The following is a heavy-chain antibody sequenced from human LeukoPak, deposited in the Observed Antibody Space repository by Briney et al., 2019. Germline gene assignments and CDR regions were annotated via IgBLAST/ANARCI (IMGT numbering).Heavy chain of an antibody. J-gene: IGHJ3*02. CDR1: GGSISSYY. V-gene: IGHV4-59*01. CDR3: ARVGGSSGWSDAFDI. D-gene: IGHD6-19*01. CDR2: IYYSGST. Sequence: SETLSLTCTVSGGSISSYYWSWIRQPPGKGLEWIGYIYYSGSTNYNPSLKSRVTISVDTSKNQFSLKLSSVTAADTAVYYCARVGGSSGWSDAFDIWGQGTMVTVSS.